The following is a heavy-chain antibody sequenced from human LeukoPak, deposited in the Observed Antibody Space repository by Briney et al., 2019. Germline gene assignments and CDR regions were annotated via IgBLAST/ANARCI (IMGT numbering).Heavy chain of an antibody. CDR3: ASPISNYGSGSYSLDY. Sequence: GGSLRLSCVASGFTFDTYSMNWIRQAPGKGLEWTSYITDDSKTMYYADSVKGRFTISRDNSKNTLYLQMNSLRAEDTAVYYCASPISNYGSGSYSLDYWGQGTLVTVSS. CDR1: GFTFDTYS. D-gene: IGHD3-10*01. J-gene: IGHJ4*02. CDR2: ITDDSKTM. V-gene: IGHV3-48*01.